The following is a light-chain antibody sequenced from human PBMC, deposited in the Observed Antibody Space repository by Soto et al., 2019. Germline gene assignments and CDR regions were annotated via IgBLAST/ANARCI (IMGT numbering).Light chain of an antibody. CDR3: QQSYSTLALT. J-gene: IGKJ4*01. Sequence: DIQMTQSPSSLSASVGDRVTITCRASQSISSYLNWYQQKPGKAPKLLIYAASSLQSGVPSRFSGSGSGTDFTLTIRSLQPEDFATYYCQQSYSTLALTFGGGTTVDIK. CDR1: QSISSY. V-gene: IGKV1-39*01. CDR2: AAS.